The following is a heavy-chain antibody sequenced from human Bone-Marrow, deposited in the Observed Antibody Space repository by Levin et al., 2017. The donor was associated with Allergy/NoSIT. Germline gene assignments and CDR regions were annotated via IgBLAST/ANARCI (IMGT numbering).Heavy chain of an antibody. CDR1: CGSNHNHY. CDR3: ARDAATVINGYNYYGMDV. D-gene: IGHD4-17*01. J-gene: IGHJ6*02. V-gene: IGHV4-59*11. CDR2: IYYTGTT. Sequence: SQTLSLPCTVSCGSNHNHYWSWVRQVPGKGLDWIGYIYYTGTTHYNPSLKSRVTISVDTSKNQFSLKLTSVTAADTAVYYCARDAATVINGYNYYGMDVWGHGTTVTVSS.